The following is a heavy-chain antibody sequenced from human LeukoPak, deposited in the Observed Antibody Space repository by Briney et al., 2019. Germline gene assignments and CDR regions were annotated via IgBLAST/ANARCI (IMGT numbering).Heavy chain of an antibody. Sequence: SETLSLTCTVSGYSISSIHCWGWIRQPPGKGLEWIGNICQSGSTYYSPSLKSRVILSLDTSKNQFSLRLSSVTAADTAVYYCARVIGAAAGTSFDYWGQGTLVTVSS. J-gene: IGHJ4*02. V-gene: IGHV4-38-2*02. CDR2: ICQSGST. CDR3: ARVIGAAAGTSFDY. CDR1: GYSISSIHC. D-gene: IGHD6-13*01.